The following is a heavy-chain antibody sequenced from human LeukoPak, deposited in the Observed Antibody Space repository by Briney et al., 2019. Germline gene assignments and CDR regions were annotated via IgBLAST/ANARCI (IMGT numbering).Heavy chain of an antibody. V-gene: IGHV4-39*07. J-gene: IGHJ6*02. D-gene: IGHD2-15*01. Sequence: SSETLSLTCTVSVGSISSSSYYWRWIRQPPGKGLEWNGSIYYSGSTYYNPSLKSRVTISVGTSKNQFSLKLSSVTAADTAVYYCARVPQESYCSGGTCYHHYYGMDVWGQGTTVTVSS. CDR3: ARVPQESYCSGGTCYHHYYGMDV. CDR1: VGSISSSSYY. CDR2: IYYSGST.